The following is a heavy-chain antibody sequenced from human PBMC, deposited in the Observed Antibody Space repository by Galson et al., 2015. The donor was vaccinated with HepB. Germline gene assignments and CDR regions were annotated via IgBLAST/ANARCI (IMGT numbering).Heavy chain of an antibody. CDR3: ARLQYALRVAGNYMGY. CDR1: GYTFTSYY. Sequence: SVKVSCKASGYTFTSYYMHWVRQAPGQGLEWMGIINPSGGSTSYAQKLQGRVTMTRDTSTSTVYMELSSLRSEDTAVYYCARLQYALRVAGNYMGYWGQGTLVTVSS. J-gene: IGHJ4*02. D-gene: IGHD6-19*01. CDR2: INPSGGST. V-gene: IGHV1-46*04.